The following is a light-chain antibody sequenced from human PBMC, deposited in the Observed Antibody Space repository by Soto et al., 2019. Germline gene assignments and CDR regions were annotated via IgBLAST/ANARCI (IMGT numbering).Light chain of an antibody. CDR2: SNN. J-gene: IGLJ1*01. CDR1: SSNIGSNT. V-gene: IGLV1-44*01. CDR3: AAWDDSLNGLYV. Sequence: QLVLTQPPSASGTPGQRVTISCSGSSSNIGSNTVNWYQQLPGTAPKLLIYSNNQRPSGVPDRFSGSKSGPSASRAISGLQSEDEADYYCAAWDDSLNGLYVFGTGTKLTVL.